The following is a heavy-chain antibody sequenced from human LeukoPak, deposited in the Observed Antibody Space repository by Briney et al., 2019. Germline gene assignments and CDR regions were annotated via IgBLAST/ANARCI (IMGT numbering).Heavy chain of an antibody. CDR1: AASISSSSHH. D-gene: IGHD5-12*01. CDR2: IYYGQTI. J-gene: IGHJ4*02. CDR3: VRHDGRGGATMGALDS. V-gene: IGHV4-39*01. Sequence: SETLSLTCTISAASISSSSHHWGWIRQSPGKGLEWIGSIYYGQTIYYNPSLNSRVTISVLTSKDQFILQLNSVTAADTAVYYCVRHDGRGGATMGALDSWGQGSLVTVSS.